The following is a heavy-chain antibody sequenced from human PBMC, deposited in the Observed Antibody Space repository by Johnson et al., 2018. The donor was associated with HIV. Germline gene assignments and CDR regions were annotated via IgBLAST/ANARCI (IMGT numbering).Heavy chain of an antibody. Sequence: VQLVESGGDLVQPGGSLRLSCVGSGFTFSTNWMHWVRQAPGKGLVWVSGINWNGDTTTYADSVKGRFTVSRDNAKRSLYLQLSNLRAEDTALYYCVSREWELHAFDIWGQGTMVTVSS. D-gene: IGHD1-26*01. CDR3: VSREWELHAFDI. V-gene: IGHV3-74*02. CDR1: GFTFSTNW. CDR2: INWNGDTT. J-gene: IGHJ3*02.